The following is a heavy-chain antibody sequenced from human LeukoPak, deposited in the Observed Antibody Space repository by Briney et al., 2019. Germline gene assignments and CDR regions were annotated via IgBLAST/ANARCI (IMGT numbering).Heavy chain of an antibody. V-gene: IGHV1-18*04. CDR1: GYTFTNYG. Sequence: ASVKVSCKASGYTFTNYGISWVRQAPGQGLAWMSWISANNGEIRYAQNFQGRVTMTTDTSTTTAYMELRSLRSDDTAVYYCARVPPSAHQLFCSDYWGQGTQVTVSS. D-gene: IGHD2-2*01. CDR3: ARVPPSAHQLFCSDY. J-gene: IGHJ4*02. CDR2: ISANNGEI.